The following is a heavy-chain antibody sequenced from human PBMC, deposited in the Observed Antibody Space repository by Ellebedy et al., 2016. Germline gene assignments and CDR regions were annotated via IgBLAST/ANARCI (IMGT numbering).Heavy chain of an antibody. V-gene: IGHV4-34*01. J-gene: IGHJ4*02. CDR1: GGSFSGYY. CDR2: INHSGST. Sequence: SETLSLTXAVYGGSFSGYYWSWIRQPPGKGLEWIGEINHSGSTNYNPSLKSRVTISIDTSKNQFSLKLSSVTAADTAVYYCATDSSGYSPWVYWGQGTLVTVSS. D-gene: IGHD3-22*01. CDR3: ATDSSGYSPWVY.